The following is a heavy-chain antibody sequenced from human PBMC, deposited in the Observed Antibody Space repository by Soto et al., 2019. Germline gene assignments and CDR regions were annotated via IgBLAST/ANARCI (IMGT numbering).Heavy chain of an antibody. CDR2: TSYDGSNN. CDR3: ARWGTTGGLDV. V-gene: IGHV3-33*05. D-gene: IGHD3-16*01. Sequence: QVQLVESGGGVVQPGTSLRLSCVGSGFTFRSYVIHWVRQAPGKGLEWVALTSYDGSNNFYGDSVKGRFTITRHNSRNTVKLKMDSLRFEDTALYYCARWGTTGGLDVWGQGTLVSVSS. CDR1: GFTFRSYV. J-gene: IGHJ4*02.